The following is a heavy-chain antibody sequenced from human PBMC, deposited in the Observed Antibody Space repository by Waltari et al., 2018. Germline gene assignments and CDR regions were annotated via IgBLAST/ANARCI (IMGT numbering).Heavy chain of an antibody. CDR3: ATYIGASIGTAAFDV. CDR2: MSYNGAT. Sequence: QLHLQESGQGLGKPSETLSLTCIVSGGSITRNRHYWAWIRQPPGQGLEWIGTMSYNGATYSSPSLKSRVTLSRDTSKNHLSLKLGSVTAADTAVYYCATYIGASIGTAAFDVWGQGTMVTVSS. CDR1: GGSITRNRHY. J-gene: IGHJ3*01. V-gene: IGHV4-39*02. D-gene: IGHD5-12*01.